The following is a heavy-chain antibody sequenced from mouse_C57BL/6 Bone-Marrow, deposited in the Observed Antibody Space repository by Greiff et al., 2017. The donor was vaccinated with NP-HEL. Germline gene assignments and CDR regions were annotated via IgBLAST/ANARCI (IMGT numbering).Heavy chain of an antibody. J-gene: IGHJ1*03. CDR3: ARYDYGSRGWYFDV. Sequence: QVQLQQPGADLVKPGASVKLSCKASGYTFTSYWMHWVKQRPGRGLEWIGRIDPNSGGTKSNEKFKTKATLTVDKPSSTAYMQLSSLTSEDSAVYYCARYDYGSRGWYFDVWGTGTTVTVSS. V-gene: IGHV1-72*01. CDR1: GYTFTSYW. CDR2: IDPNSGGT. D-gene: IGHD1-1*01.